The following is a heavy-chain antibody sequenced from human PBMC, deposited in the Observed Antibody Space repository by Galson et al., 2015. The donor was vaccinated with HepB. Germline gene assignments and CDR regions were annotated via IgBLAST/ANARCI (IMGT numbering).Heavy chain of an antibody. J-gene: IGHJ4*02. D-gene: IGHD6-19*01. CDR3: ARDTAVGTPFDY. V-gene: IGHV3-48*02. Sequence: KGRFTISRDNAKNSLYLQMNSLRDEDTAVYYCARDTAVGTPFDYWGQGTLVTVSS.